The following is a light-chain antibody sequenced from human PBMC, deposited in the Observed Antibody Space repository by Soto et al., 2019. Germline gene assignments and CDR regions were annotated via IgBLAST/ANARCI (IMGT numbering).Light chain of an antibody. Sequence: IGLTQSPATLSSFPCDIVTLSCRASQYINTRLAWYQHRPGQAPRLLIYQTSLRAAGIPARFSASGSGTDFTLTISDVQPEDFALYYCHQRQSWPRTFGQETKVDIK. V-gene: IGKV3-11*01. CDR3: HQRQSWPRT. CDR2: QTS. J-gene: IGKJ1*01. CDR1: QYINTR.